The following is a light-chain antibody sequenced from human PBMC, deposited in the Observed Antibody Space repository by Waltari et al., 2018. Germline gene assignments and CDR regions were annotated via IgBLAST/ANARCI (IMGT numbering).Light chain of an antibody. CDR2: GAS. V-gene: IGKV3-15*01. Sequence: EIVMTQSPATLSVSPGERATLSCRASQSVSSNLAWYQQKPGQAPRLRIYGASTRATGTPARFSGSGSGTEFTLTISSLQSEDFAVYYCQQYNNWPPAPWTFGQGTKVEIK. CDR3: QQYNNWPPAPWT. CDR1: QSVSSN. J-gene: IGKJ1*01.